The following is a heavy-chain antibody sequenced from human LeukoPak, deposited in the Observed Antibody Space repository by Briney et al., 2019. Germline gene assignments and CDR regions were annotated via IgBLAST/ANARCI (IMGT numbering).Heavy chain of an antibody. CDR3: ARLGYYYDSSGYYYDFFDY. CDR2: IYYSGST. CDR1: GGSISSSSYY. D-gene: IGHD3-22*01. V-gene: IGHV4-39*01. J-gene: IGHJ4*02. Sequence: SETLSLTCTVSGGSISSSSYYWGWIRQPPGKGLEWIGSIYYSGSTYYNPSLKSRVTISVDTSKNQFSLKLSSVTAADTAVYYCARLGYYYDSSGYYYDFFDYWGQGTLVTVSS.